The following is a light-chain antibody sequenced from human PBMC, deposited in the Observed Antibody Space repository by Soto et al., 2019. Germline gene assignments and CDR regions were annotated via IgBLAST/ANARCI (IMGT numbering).Light chain of an antibody. V-gene: IGKV1-39*01. CDR1: QSISSY. CDR2: AAY. Sequence: DLQMTQSPSSLSASVGDRVTITCRASQSISSYLNWYQQKPGKAPKLLIYAAYSLQSGVPSRFSGSGSGTDITHTISSLQPEDFATYYCQQSYSTPRTFGQGTKVDSK. CDR3: QQSYSTPRT. J-gene: IGKJ1*01.